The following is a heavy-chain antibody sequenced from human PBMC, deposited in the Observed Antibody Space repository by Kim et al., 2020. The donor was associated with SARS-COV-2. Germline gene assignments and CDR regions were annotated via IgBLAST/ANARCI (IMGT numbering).Heavy chain of an antibody. CDR1: GFTFSSYG. Sequence: GGSLRLSCAASGFTFSSYGMHWVRQAPGKGLEWVAVIWYDGSNKYYADSVKGRFTISRDNSKNTLYLQMNSLRAEDTAVYYCARSLRYFDWLSTRYYYYGMDVWGQGTTVTVSS. CDR2: IWYDGSNK. V-gene: IGHV3-33*01. D-gene: IGHD3-9*01. CDR3: ARSLRYFDWLSTRYYYYGMDV. J-gene: IGHJ6*02.